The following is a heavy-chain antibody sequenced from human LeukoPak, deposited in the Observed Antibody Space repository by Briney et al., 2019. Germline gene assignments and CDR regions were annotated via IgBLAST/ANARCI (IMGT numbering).Heavy chain of an antibody. V-gene: IGHV1-18*01. Sequence: GASVKVSCKASGYTFTSYGISWVRQAPGQGLEWMGWISAYNGNTNYAQKLQGRVTMTTDTSTSTAYMELRSLRSDDTAVYYCARDTPYCTNGVCYVFDYWGQGTLVTVSS. J-gene: IGHJ4*02. CDR3: ARDTPYCTNGVCYVFDY. D-gene: IGHD2-8*01. CDR1: GYTFTSYG. CDR2: ISAYNGNT.